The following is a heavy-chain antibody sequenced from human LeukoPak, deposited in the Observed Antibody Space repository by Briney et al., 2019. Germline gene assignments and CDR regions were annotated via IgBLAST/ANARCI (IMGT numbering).Heavy chain of an antibody. CDR2: ITSSSSFT. CDR1: GFTFSTYT. CDR3: AREGYSYYGMDV. V-gene: IGHV3-21*01. J-gene: IGHJ6*02. Sequence: GGSLRLSCAASGFTFSTYTMSWVRQAPGKGLDWVASITSSSSFTYYADSVKGRFTISRDNAKNSLYLQMNSLRAEDTAVYYCAREGYSYYGMDVWGPGTTVTVSS.